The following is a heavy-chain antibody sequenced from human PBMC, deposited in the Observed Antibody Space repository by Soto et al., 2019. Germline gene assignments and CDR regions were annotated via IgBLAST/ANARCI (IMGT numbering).Heavy chain of an antibody. D-gene: IGHD2-15*01. V-gene: IGHV1-18*01. Sequence: QVPLVQSGAEVKEPWASVKVSCKTSGYTFTSHGVYWVRQAPGQGLEWVGWISPYNGNTNYEQRLQGRDTLTTDTSTSTAYMELRSLIPADTAVYYCGREAVYSEWYFDLWGRGTPVTVSS. CDR1: GYTFTSHG. CDR2: ISPYNGNT. CDR3: GREAVYSEWYFDL. J-gene: IGHJ2*01.